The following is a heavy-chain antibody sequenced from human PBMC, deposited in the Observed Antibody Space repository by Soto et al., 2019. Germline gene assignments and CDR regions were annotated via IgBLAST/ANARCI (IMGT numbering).Heavy chain of an antibody. Sequence: QVQLVQSGAEVKKPGSSVKVSCKASGGTFSSYAISWVRQAPGQGLEWMGGIIPIFGTANYAQKFQGRVTITADESTSTAYMEVSSLRSEDTAVYYCARRKDYYRKYYYYYGMDVWGQGTTVTVSS. D-gene: IGHD3-22*01. CDR2: IIPIFGTA. CDR3: ARRKDYYRKYYYYYGMDV. V-gene: IGHV1-69*01. J-gene: IGHJ6*02. CDR1: GGTFSSYA.